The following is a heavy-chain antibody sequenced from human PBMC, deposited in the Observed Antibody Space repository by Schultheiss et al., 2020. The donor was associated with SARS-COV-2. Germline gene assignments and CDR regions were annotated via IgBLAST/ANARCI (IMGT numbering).Heavy chain of an antibody. CDR1: GFTFSSYE. CDR2: ISSGTSTI. V-gene: IGHV3-48*02. Sequence: GGSLRLSCAASGFTFSSYEMNWVRQAPGKGLEWVSYISSGTSTIYYADSVKGRFTISRDNAKNSLYLQMNSLRDEDTAVYYCAKDLTTVTTGNWFDPWGQGTLVTVSS. D-gene: IGHD4-17*01. J-gene: IGHJ5*02. CDR3: AKDLTTVTTGNWFDP.